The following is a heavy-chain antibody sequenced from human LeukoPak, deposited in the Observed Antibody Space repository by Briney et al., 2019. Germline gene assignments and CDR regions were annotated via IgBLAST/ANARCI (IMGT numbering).Heavy chain of an antibody. CDR1: GFTFSDYY. V-gene: IGHV3-11*01. Sequence: GGSLRLSCAASGFTFSDYYMSWIRQAPGKGLEWVSYISSSGSTIYYADSVKGRFTISRDNAKNSLYLQMNSLRAEDTAVYYCARSHNYYDSSGHYLDYWGQGTLVTVSS. D-gene: IGHD3-22*01. CDR3: ARSHNYYDSSGHYLDY. CDR2: ISSSGSTI. J-gene: IGHJ4*02.